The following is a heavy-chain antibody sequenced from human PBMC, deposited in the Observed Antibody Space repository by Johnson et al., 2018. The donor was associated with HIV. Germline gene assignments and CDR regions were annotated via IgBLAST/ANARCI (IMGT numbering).Heavy chain of an antibody. D-gene: IGHD3-16*01. CDR1: GFTFSSYA. CDR2: ISWNSGSR. CDR3: AREGESLLDAFDI. V-gene: IGHV3-9*01. Sequence: VQLVESGGGVVQPGRSLRLSCAASGFTFSSYAMHWARQAPGKGLEWVSGISWNSGSRDYADSVKGRFTISRDNAKNLLYLQMISLRTEDTAVYYCAREGESLLDAFDIWGQGTMVTVSS. J-gene: IGHJ3*02.